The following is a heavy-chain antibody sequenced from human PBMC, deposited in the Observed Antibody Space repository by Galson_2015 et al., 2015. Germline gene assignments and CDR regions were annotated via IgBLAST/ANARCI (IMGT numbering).Heavy chain of an antibody. CDR3: ARGGVGPAYFDY. D-gene: IGHD2-15*01. V-gene: IGHV1-69*13. Sequence: SVKVSCKASGGTFSSYAISWVRQAPGQGLEWMGGIIPIFGTANYAQKFQGRVTITADESTSTAYMELSSLRSEDTAVYYCARGGVGPAYFDYWGQGTLVTVSS. J-gene: IGHJ4*02. CDR2: IIPIFGTA. CDR1: GGTFSSYA.